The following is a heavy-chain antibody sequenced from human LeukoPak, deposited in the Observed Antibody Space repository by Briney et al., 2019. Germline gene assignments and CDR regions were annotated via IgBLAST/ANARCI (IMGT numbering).Heavy chain of an antibody. Sequence: GRSLRLSCAASGFTFSSYGMHRVRQAPGKGLEWVAVISYDGSNKYYADSVKGRFTISRDNSKNTLYLQMNSLRAEDTAVYYCAKDPLRTAMDYYYYGMDVWGQGTTVTVSS. V-gene: IGHV3-30*18. CDR2: ISYDGSNK. J-gene: IGHJ6*02. CDR3: AKDPLRTAMDYYYYGMDV. CDR1: GFTFSSYG. D-gene: IGHD5-18*01.